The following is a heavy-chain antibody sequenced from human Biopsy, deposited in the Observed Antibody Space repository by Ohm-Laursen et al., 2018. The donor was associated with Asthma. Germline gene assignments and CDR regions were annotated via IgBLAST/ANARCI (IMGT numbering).Heavy chain of an antibody. CDR2: ISHDGQTQ. CDR3: AKRRGYSDDFDY. D-gene: IGHD4-17*01. CDR1: GFTFSRYA. Sequence: SPRLSCSASGFTFSRYAIHWVRQAPGKGLEWVAVISHDGQTQHYAESVKGRFALSRDNSQNTLYLQMISLRTDDTAVYYCAKRRGYSDDFDYWGHGTLVTVSS. V-gene: IGHV3-30*18. J-gene: IGHJ4*01.